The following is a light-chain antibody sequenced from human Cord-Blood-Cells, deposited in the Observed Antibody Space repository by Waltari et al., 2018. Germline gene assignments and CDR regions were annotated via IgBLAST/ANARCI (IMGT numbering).Light chain of an antibody. CDR3: QQYYSTPFT. Sequence: DIVMTQSPDSLAVSLGDRATINCKSSQSVLYISNNKNYLAWYQQKPGQPPKLLIYWASTRESGVPDRFSGSGSGTDFTLTISSLQAEDVAVYYCQQYYSTPFTFGPGTKVDIK. CDR1: QSVLYISNNKNY. V-gene: IGKV4-1*01. J-gene: IGKJ3*01. CDR2: WAS.